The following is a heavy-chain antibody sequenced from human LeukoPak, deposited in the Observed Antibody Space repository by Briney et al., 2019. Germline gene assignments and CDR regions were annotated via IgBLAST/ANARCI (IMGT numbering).Heavy chain of an antibody. D-gene: IGHD5-24*01. Sequence: TGESLRLSCAASGFTFSGYTMNWVRQAPGKGLEWVSYISSSSSTIYYADSVKGRFTISRDNAKNSLYLQMNSRRAEDTAVYYCARDLGIETARSDAFDIWGQGTMVTVSS. V-gene: IGHV3-48*04. CDR3: ARDLGIETARSDAFDI. J-gene: IGHJ3*02. CDR2: ISSSSSTI. CDR1: GFTFSGYT.